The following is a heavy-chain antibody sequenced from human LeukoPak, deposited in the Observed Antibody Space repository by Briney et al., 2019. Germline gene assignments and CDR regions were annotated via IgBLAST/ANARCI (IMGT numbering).Heavy chain of an antibody. CDR3: ARVLRGYFDY. D-gene: IGHD3-10*01. J-gene: IGHJ4*02. Sequence: SETLSLTCAVSGYSISSGYYWGWLRQPPGKGLEWIGSIYHSGSTYYNPSLKSRVTISVDTSKNQFSLKLSSVTAADTAVYYCARVLRGYFDYWGQGTLVTVSS. CDR2: IYHSGST. CDR1: GYSISSGYY. V-gene: IGHV4-38-2*01.